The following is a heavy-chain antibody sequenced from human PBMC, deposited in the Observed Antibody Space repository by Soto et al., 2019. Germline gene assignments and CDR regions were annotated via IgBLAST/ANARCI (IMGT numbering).Heavy chain of an antibody. CDR1: GFTFRSYG. J-gene: IGHJ6*02. CDR2: ISYDGSNK. Sequence: PGGSLRLSCGASGFTFRSYGMHWFRQAPGKGLEWVAVISYDGSNKYYADSVKGRFTISRDNSKNTLYLQMNSLRAEDTAVYYCAKEYSSRGDYYYYGMDVWGQGTTVTVSS. V-gene: IGHV3-30*18. D-gene: IGHD6-13*01. CDR3: AKEYSSRGDYYYYGMDV.